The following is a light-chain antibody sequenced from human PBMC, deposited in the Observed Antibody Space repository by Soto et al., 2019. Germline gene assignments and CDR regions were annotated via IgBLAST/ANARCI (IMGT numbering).Light chain of an antibody. Sequence: EVMLTQSPGTLSLSPGERATLSCRASQSVSSNYLAWYQQKSGQAPRLLIYGASNRATGIPDRFSGSGSGTDFTLTIRRLEPEEFAVYYCQQYDTSPRPFGQETKVEFK. CDR1: QSVSSNY. CDR3: QQYDTSPRP. J-gene: IGKJ1*01. V-gene: IGKV3-20*01. CDR2: GAS.